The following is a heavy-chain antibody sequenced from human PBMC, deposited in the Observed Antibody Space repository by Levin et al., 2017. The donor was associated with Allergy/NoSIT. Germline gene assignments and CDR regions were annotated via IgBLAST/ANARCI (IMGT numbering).Heavy chain of an antibody. D-gene: IGHD6-19*01. J-gene: IGHJ3*02. CDR3: ARDRGTGWYDNAFEI. CDR2: ISPNNCHT. V-gene: IGHV1-18*01. Sequence: GLEWLGWISPNNCHTKVSHKVQGRVTMTTDASTTTAYLDIRSLTSDDTAVYYCARDRGTGWYDNAFEIWGQGTLVSVSS.